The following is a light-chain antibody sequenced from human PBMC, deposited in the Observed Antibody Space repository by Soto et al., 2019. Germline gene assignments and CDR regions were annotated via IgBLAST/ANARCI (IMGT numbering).Light chain of an antibody. V-gene: IGLV2-14*03. J-gene: IGLJ1*01. CDR3: SSYTDSSPFV. CDR2: HVS. CDR1: SRYVGSYNY. Sequence: QSVLTQPASGSGPPWQLITIPCTGTSRYVGSYNYVSWYQHHPGKAPKLMIYHVSNRPSGVSNRFSGSKSGNTASLTISGLQAEDEADYYCSSYTDSSPFVFGTGTKVTVL.